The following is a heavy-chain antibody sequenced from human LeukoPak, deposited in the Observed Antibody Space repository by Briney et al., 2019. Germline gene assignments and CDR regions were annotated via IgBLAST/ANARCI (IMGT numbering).Heavy chain of an antibody. CDR1: GFSVGTIHYY. J-gene: IGHJ4*02. CDR3: ARDSGNWNIDY. Sequence: PSETLSLTCAVSGFSVGTIHYYWGWVRQSPGKGLEWIAGIDHGGGIHCIPSLQSRLTISRDTSNNHFSLRLSSVTAADTAVYYCARDSGNWNIDYWGRGILVTVSS. D-gene: IGHD1/OR15-1a*01. CDR2: IDHGGGI. V-gene: IGHV4-38-2*02.